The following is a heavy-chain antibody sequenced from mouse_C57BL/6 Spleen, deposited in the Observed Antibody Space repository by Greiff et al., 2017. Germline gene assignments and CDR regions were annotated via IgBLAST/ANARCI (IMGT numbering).Heavy chain of an antibody. CDR2: IYWDDDK. CDR3: ARRAGTGWFAY. D-gene: IGHD3-3*01. V-gene: IGHV8-12*01. Sequence: QVTLKESGPGILQSSQTLSLTCSFSGFSLSTSGMGVSWIRQPSGKGLEWLAHIYWDDDKRYNPSLKSRLTISKDTSRNQVFLKITSVDTADTATYYCARRAGTGWFAYWGQGTLVTVSA. J-gene: IGHJ3*01. CDR1: GFSLSTSGMG.